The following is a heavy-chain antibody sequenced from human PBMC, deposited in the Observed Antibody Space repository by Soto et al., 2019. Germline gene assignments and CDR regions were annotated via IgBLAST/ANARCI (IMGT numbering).Heavy chain of an antibody. D-gene: IGHD6-13*01. CDR1: GYTFTSYG. CDR2: ISAYNGNT. V-gene: IGHV1-18*04. CDR3: ASVPSGSWSPNFSFDY. J-gene: IGHJ4*02. Sequence: QVQLVQSGAEVKKPGASVKVSCKASGYTFTSYGISWVRQAPGQGLEWMGWISAYNGNTNYAQKLQGRVTMTTDTTTSTAYMELRSLRSDDTAVYYCASVPSGSWSPNFSFDYWGQGTLVTVSS.